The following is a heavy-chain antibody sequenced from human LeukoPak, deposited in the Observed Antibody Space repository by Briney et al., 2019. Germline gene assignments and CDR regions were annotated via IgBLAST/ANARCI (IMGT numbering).Heavy chain of an antibody. CDR2: ISGSGGST. D-gene: IGHD6-19*01. V-gene: IGHV3-23*01. Sequence: GGSLRLSCAASGFTFSRSSMNWVRQAPGKGLEWVSAISGSGGSTYYADSVKGRFTISRDNSKNTLYLQMNSLRAEDTAVYYCAKDPTAGSSGWSRYFDYWGQGTLVTVSS. J-gene: IGHJ4*02. CDR3: AKDPTAGSSGWSRYFDY. CDR1: GFTFSRSS.